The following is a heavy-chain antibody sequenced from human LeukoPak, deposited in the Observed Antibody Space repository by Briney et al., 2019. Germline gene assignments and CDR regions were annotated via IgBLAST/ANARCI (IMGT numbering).Heavy chain of an antibody. Sequence: PSETLSLTCAVSGGSISSGGYSWSWIRQPPGKGLEWIGYIYHSGSTNYNPSLKSRVTISVDKSKNQFSLKLSSVTAADTAVYYCARDPARIRGGMDVWGQGTTVTVSS. CDR1: GGSISSGGYS. CDR2: IYHSGST. CDR3: ARDPARIRGGMDV. D-gene: IGHD2-21*01. V-gene: IGHV4-30-2*01. J-gene: IGHJ6*02.